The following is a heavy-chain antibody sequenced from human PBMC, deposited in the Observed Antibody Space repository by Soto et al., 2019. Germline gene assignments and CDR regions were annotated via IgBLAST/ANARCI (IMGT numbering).Heavy chain of an antibody. CDR2: LIPIFGTA. CDR1: GGTFSSYS. Sequence: QVQLVQSGAEVKKPGSSVKVSCTASGGTFSSYSITWVRQAPGQGLEWMGALIPIFGTANYAQKFQGRVTITADESTSTAYMELSSLRSEDTAVYYCARDGGRHSGGIDYWGQGTLVTVSS. J-gene: IGHJ4*02. D-gene: IGHD1-26*01. CDR3: ARDGGRHSGGIDY. V-gene: IGHV1-69*01.